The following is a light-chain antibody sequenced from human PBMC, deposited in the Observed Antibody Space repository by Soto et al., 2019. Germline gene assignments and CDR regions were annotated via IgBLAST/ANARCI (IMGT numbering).Light chain of an antibody. J-gene: IGLJ1*01. Sequence: QSVLTQPASVSGSPGQSITLSCTGTSSDVGAYNLVSWYQHLPDKAPKLIISEVTNRPSGVSDRFSGSTSGNTASLTISGLQAEDEADYYCASLTTTNFVFGSGTKVTVL. CDR1: SSDVGAYNL. CDR2: EVT. V-gene: IGLV2-14*01. CDR3: ASLTTTNFV.